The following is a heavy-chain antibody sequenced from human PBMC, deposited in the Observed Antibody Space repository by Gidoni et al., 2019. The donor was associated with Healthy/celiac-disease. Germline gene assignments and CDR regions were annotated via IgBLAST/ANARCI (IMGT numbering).Heavy chain of an antibody. CDR3: ARRTNYYDSSGYYATYYFDY. J-gene: IGHJ4*02. Sequence: EVQMVQYGAEVNKPGESLKISWKGSGYSFTSDWIGWGRQMPGKGLEWMGIIYAGASDTRYSPSFQGKVTISADKSISTAYLQWSSLKASDTAMYYCARRTNYYDSSGYYATYYFDYWGQGTLVTVSS. V-gene: IGHV5-51*03. D-gene: IGHD3-22*01. CDR2: IYAGASDT. CDR1: GYSFTSDW.